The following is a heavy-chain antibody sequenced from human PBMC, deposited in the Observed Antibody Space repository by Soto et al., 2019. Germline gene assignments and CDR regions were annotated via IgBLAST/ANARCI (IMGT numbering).Heavy chain of an antibody. CDR1: GGSISSSSYY. CDR3: ARQYYDYVWGSYRDANPYYYYYGMDV. D-gene: IGHD3-16*02. Sequence: SETLSLTCTVSGGSISSSSYYWGWIRQPPGKGLEWIGSIYYSGSTYYNPSLKNRVTISVDTSKNKFSLKLSSVTAADTAVYYCARQYYDYVWGSYRDANPYYYYYGMDVWGQGTTVTVSS. V-gene: IGHV4-39*01. CDR2: IYYSGST. J-gene: IGHJ6*02.